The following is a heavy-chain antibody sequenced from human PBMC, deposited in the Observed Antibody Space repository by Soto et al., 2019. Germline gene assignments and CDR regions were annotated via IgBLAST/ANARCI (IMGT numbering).Heavy chain of an antibody. Sequence: LRLSFAASGFSFSRYGIHWVRQAPGKGLEWVAVISYDESTTFYADSVKGRFTISRDNSKNTLFLQMNSLRPEDTAVYYCSKAMIGSYDSDAFDVWGQGTMVTVSS. J-gene: IGHJ3*01. V-gene: IGHV3-30*18. CDR1: GFSFSRYG. CDR3: SKAMIGSYDSDAFDV. CDR2: ISYDESTT. D-gene: IGHD3-22*01.